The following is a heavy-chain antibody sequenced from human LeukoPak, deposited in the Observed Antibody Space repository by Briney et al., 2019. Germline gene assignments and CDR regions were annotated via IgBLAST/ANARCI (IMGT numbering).Heavy chain of an antibody. Sequence: ASVKVSCKASGYTFTGYYMHWVRQAPGRGLEWMGWINPNSGGTNYAQKFQGWVTMTRDTSISTAYMELSRLRSDDTAVYYCARAKGWNYINFDYWGQGTLVTVSS. V-gene: IGHV1-2*04. CDR2: INPNSGGT. CDR1: GYTFTGYY. D-gene: IGHD1-7*01. CDR3: ARAKGWNYINFDY. J-gene: IGHJ4*02.